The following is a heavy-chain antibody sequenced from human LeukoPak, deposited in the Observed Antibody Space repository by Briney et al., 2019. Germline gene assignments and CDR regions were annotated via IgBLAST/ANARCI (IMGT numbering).Heavy chain of an antibody. Sequence: SETLSLTCTVSGGSFEHYFWSWMRQPPGKGLEWIGYVYYSGSTDYSPSLKSRLTISADTSKNQFSLKLSSVTAADTAVYYCASHRRSHGSEYWGQGTLVTVSS. V-gene: IGHV4-59*01. CDR2: VYYSGST. J-gene: IGHJ4*02. CDR3: ASHRRSHGSEY. D-gene: IGHD3-10*01. CDR1: GGSFEHYF.